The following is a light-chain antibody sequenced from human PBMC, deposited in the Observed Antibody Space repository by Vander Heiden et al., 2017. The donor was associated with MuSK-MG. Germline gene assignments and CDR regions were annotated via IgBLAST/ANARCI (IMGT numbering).Light chain of an antibody. CDR1: QSISSW. CDR2: KAS. V-gene: IGKV1-5*03. Sequence: DIQMTQSPSTLSASVGDRVTITCRASQSISSWLAWYQQKPWKAPKLLIYKASSLESGVPSRFSRRGHGTEFTLTMRRLQPDDLATYYCQQYNSYSEYTVGQGTKMEIK. CDR3: QQYNSYSEYT. J-gene: IGKJ2*01.